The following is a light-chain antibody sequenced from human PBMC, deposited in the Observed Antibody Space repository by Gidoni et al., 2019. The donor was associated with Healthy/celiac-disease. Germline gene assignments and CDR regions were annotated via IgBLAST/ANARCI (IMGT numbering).Light chain of an antibody. J-gene: IGKJ4*01. CDR3: QQLNNYLSLT. CDR1: QGISSY. CDR2: AAS. Sequence: DIQLTQTPSFLSASVGDRVTITCRASQGISSYLAWYQQKPGKAPKLLIYAASTLQSGVPSRFFGSGAGTEFTLTISSLQPEDFATYYCQQLNNYLSLTFGGGTKVEIK. V-gene: IGKV1-9*01.